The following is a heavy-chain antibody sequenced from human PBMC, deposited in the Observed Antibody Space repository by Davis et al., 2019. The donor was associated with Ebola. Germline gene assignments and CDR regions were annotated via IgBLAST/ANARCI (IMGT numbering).Heavy chain of an antibody. CDR2: IKQDGSEK. V-gene: IGHV3-7*03. CDR3: AKDQGGSLGQPYYYYGMDV. J-gene: IGHJ6*02. CDR1: GFTFSSYW. D-gene: IGHD3-10*01. Sequence: PGGSLRLSCAASGFTFSSYWMSWVRQAPGKGLEWVANIKQDGSEKYYVDSVKGRFTISRDNAKNSLYLQMNSLRAEDTAVYYCAKDQGGSLGQPYYYYGMDVWGQGTTVTVSS.